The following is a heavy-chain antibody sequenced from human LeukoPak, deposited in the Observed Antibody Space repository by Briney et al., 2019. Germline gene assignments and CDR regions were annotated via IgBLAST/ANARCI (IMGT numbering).Heavy chain of an antibody. CDR1: GFTFSSSA. CDR2: ISGSGSNT. Sequence: GGSLRLSCAASGFTFSSSAMSWVRQAPGKGLEWVSAISGSGSNTYYEDSVKGRLTISRDNSKNTLYLQMSSLRAEDTAVYYCVKEASRAYFDYWGQGTLVTVSS. CDR3: VKEASRAYFDY. V-gene: IGHV3-23*01. D-gene: IGHD2-2*01. J-gene: IGHJ4*02.